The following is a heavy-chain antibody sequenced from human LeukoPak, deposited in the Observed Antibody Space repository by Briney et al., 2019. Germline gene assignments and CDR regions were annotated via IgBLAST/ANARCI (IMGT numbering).Heavy chain of an antibody. D-gene: IGHD4-23*01. Sequence: GASVKVSCKASGYTFTSYYMHWVRQAPGQGLEWMGIINPSGGSTSYAQKFQGRVTMTRDTSTSTVYMELSSLRSEDTAVYYCARVAPYGVVRGYFDYWGQGTLVTVSS. CDR1: GYTFTSYY. CDR2: INPSGGST. CDR3: ARVAPYGVVRGYFDY. V-gene: IGHV1-46*01. J-gene: IGHJ4*02.